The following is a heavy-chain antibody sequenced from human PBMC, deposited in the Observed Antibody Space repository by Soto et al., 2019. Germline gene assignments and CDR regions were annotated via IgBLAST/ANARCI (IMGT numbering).Heavy chain of an antibody. J-gene: IGHJ4*02. D-gene: IGHD5-12*01. Sequence: EVQLLESGGGLVQPGGSLRLSCAASGFTFSSYAMSWVRQAPGKGLEWVSAISGSGGSTYYADSVKGRFTISRDNSKKTLYLQMNSLRAEDTAVYYCAKDPRRGYDYNYFDYWGQGTLVTVSS. CDR2: ISGSGGST. V-gene: IGHV3-23*01. CDR3: AKDPRRGYDYNYFDY. CDR1: GFTFSSYA.